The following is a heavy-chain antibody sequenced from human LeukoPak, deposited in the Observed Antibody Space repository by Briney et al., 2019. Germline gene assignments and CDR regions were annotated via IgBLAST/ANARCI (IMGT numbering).Heavy chain of an antibody. Sequence: SETLSLTCTVSGGSISSYYWSWIRQPPGKGLEWIRYIYYSGSTNYNPSLKSRVTMSFDTSKDQFSLNLSSVTAADTAVYYCARVPLSYYYDSSGYSKPYYFDYWGQGTLVTVSS. CDR3: ARVPLSYYYDSSGYSKPYYFDY. D-gene: IGHD3-22*01. V-gene: IGHV4-59*01. J-gene: IGHJ4*02. CDR2: IYYSGST. CDR1: GGSISSYY.